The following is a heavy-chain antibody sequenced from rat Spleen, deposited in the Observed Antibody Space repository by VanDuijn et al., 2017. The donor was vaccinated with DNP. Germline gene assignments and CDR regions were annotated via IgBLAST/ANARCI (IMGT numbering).Heavy chain of an antibody. V-gene: IGHV6-6*01. Sequence: EVQVLESGGGLVRPGSSLKLSCATSGFTFNTAWLYWYRQFPDKRLEWVARIKPKSNNYATDYTESVKGRFTISRDDSKSSIYLQMNNLKEADTAIYYCAWPRDWGQGVMVTVSS. J-gene: IGHJ2*01. CDR1: GFTFNTAW. CDR2: IKPKSNNYAT. CDR3: AWPRD.